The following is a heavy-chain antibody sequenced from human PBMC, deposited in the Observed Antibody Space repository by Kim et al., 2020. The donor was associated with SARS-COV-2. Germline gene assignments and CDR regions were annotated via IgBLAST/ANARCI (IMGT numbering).Heavy chain of an antibody. V-gene: IGHV4-39*01. CDR3: ARQGFTHSYYFDY. CDR2: IYYSGST. Sequence: SETLSLTCTVSGGSISSSSYYWGWIRQPPGKGLEWIGSIYYSGSTYYNPSLKSRVTISVDTSKNQFSLKLSSVTAADTAVYYCARQGFTHSYYFDYWGQGTLVTVSS. J-gene: IGHJ4*02. CDR1: GGSISSSSYY.